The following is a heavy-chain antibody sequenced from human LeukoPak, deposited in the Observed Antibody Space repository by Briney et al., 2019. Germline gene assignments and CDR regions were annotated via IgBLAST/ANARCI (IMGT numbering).Heavy chain of an antibody. CDR3: ARGYDILTGYYRFGY. Sequence: SETLSLTCTVSGGSISSYYWSWTRQPPGKGLEWIGYIRYTASTKYNPSLKSRVTMSLDTSKNQFSLKLSSLTAADTAVYYCARGYDILTGYYRFGYWGQGTLVTVSS. V-gene: IGHV4-59*01. J-gene: IGHJ4*02. CDR1: GGSISSYY. D-gene: IGHD3-9*01. CDR2: IRYTAST.